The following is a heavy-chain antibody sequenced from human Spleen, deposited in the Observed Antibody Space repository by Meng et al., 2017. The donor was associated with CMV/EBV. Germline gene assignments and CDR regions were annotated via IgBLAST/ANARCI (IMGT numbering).Heavy chain of an antibody. Sequence: SETLSLTCTVSAGSITSGDYYWSWIRQPPGKGLEWIGYIYYTGSTYYNPSLKSRLTISVDTSKNQFSLKLSSVTAADTAVYYCARDRRDGYNSEFDHWGQGTPVTVSS. CDR1: AGSITSGDYY. CDR3: ARDRRDGYNSEFDH. V-gene: IGHV4-30-4*08. J-gene: IGHJ4*02. CDR2: IYYTGST. D-gene: IGHD5-24*01.